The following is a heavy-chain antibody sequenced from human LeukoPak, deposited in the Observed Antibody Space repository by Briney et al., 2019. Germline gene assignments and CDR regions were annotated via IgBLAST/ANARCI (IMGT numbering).Heavy chain of an antibody. CDR2: IYPGDSDN. CDR3: AKLIVGSSSTGWFXP. V-gene: IGHV5-51*01. Sequence: GESPKISCQSSGYTFTSYWIGWVRQLPGKGLQWMGIIYPGDSDNTYSPSFQGQVTISADKSISTTYLQWSSLKASDTAIYYCAKLIVGSSSTGWFXPWGQGTLVTV. CDR1: GYTFTSYW. J-gene: IGHJ5*02. D-gene: IGHD6-6*01.